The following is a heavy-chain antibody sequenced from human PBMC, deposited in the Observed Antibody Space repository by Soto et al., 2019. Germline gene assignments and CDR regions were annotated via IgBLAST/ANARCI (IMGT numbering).Heavy chain of an antibody. J-gene: IGHJ4*02. CDR1: GGSISSTRHY. Sequence: SETLSLTCTVSGGSISSTRHYWAWIRQPPGEGLEWIGNIYYSGSTYFNPSLESRVSMSVDTSKNQFSLRLSSVSAADTAVYYCARLAYYFDTSGSYQTSTFDYWGQGTLLTVSS. D-gene: IGHD3-22*01. V-gene: IGHV4-39*01. CDR3: ARLAYYFDTSGSYQTSTFDY. CDR2: IYYSGST.